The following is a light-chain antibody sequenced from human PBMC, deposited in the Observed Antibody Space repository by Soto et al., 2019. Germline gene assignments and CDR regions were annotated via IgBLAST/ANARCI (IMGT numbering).Light chain of an antibody. CDR3: QQYGSSPQGT. CDR2: GAS. V-gene: IGKV3-20*01. J-gene: IGKJ1*01. Sequence: VLTQSPGTLSLSPGARATLSCRASQSVTSTYLDWYQQKPGQAPRLLIYGASRRATGIPDRFSGSGSGTDFTLTISRLEPEDFAVYYCQQYGSSPQGTFGQGTKVEIK. CDR1: QSVTSTY.